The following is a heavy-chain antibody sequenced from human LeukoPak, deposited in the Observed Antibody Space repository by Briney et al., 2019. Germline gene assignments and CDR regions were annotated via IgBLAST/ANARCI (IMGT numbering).Heavy chain of an antibody. Sequence: SETLSLTCTVSGGSISSYYWSWIRQPPGKGLEWIGYIYYSGSTNYNPSLKSRVTISVDTSKNQFSLKLSSVTAADTAVYYCARHYVFVYGGSRFDDWGQGTLVTVSS. CDR1: GGSISSYY. V-gene: IGHV4-59*08. CDR3: ARHYVFVYGGSRFDD. J-gene: IGHJ4*02. D-gene: IGHD2-8*01. CDR2: IYYSGST.